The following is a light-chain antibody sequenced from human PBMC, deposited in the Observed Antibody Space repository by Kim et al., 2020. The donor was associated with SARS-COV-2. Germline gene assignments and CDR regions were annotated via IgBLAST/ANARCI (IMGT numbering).Light chain of an antibody. CDR3: QRYTSYSQT. CDR2: EAS. J-gene: IGKJ1*01. V-gene: IGKV1-5*03. Sequence: SATVGDRVTITCRAGQSIGVSLAWYQQKPGKAPKLLIYEASTLGGGVPSRFRGSGSGAEFTLTISNLQPDDSATYYCQRYTSYSQTFGQGTKLEI. CDR1: QSIGVS.